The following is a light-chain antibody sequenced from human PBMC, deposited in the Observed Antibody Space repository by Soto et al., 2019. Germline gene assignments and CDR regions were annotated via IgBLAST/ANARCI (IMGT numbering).Light chain of an antibody. J-gene: IGLJ2*01. Sequence: QPALTQPPSVSGAPGQRVTISCTGSSSNIGAGYDVHWYQQLPGTAPKLLVYGNSNRPSGVPDRFSGSKSGTSASLAITGLQAEDEADYYCQSYDSSLSGSRVFGGGTKVTVL. CDR3: QSYDSSLSGSRV. V-gene: IGLV1-40*01. CDR2: GNS. CDR1: SSNIGAGYD.